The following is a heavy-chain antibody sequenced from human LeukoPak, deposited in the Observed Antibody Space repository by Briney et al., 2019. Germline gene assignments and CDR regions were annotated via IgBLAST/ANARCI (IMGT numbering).Heavy chain of an antibody. Sequence: SETLSLTCTVSGGSISSYYWSWIRQPPGKGLEWIGYIYYSGSTNYNPSLKSRITLSVDTSKNQFSLKLSSVTAADTAVYYCARYSVGKPFDYWGQGTLVTVSS. J-gene: IGHJ4*02. V-gene: IGHV4-59*08. CDR3: ARYSVGKPFDY. CDR1: GGSISSYY. CDR2: IYYSGST. D-gene: IGHD4-23*01.